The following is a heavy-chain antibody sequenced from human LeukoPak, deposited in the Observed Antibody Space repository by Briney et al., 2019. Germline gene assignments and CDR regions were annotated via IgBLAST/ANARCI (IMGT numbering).Heavy chain of an antibody. D-gene: IGHD2-8*01. J-gene: IGHJ4*02. CDR3: AKDVCTSPRCLLYFDS. CDR2: ISGFNT. CDR1: GFAFSNYA. Sequence: PGGSLRLSCTTSGFAFSNYAMNWVRQGPGKGPEGVSGISGFNTYYADSVKGRSTIFRDNSKNVLYLQMDRLRAEDTAVYSCAKDVCTSPRCLLYFDSWGQGTLVTVSS. V-gene: IGHV3-23*01.